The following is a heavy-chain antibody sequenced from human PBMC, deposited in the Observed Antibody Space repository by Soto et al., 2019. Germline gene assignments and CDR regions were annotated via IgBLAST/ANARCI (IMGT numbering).Heavy chain of an antibody. V-gene: IGHV4-31*03. CDR1: GGSISSGGYY. J-gene: IGHJ4*02. Sequence: SETLSLTCTVSGGSISSGGYYWSWIRQHPGKGLEWIGYIYYSGSTYYNPSLKSRVTISVDTSKNQFSLKLSSVTAADTAVYYCAREYRYYDSSGYDYWGQGTLVTVSS. CDR3: AREYRYYDSSGYDY. D-gene: IGHD3-22*01. CDR2: IYYSGST.